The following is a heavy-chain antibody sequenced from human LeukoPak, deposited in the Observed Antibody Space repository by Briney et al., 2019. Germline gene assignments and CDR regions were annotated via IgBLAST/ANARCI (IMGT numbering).Heavy chain of an antibody. J-gene: IGHJ4*02. Sequence: ASVKVSCKASGYTFTSYGISWVRQAPGQGLEWMGWISAYNGNTNYAQKLQGRVTMTTDTSTSTAYMELRSLRSDDTAVCYGATENDYGDEDYWGQGTLVTVSS. CDR2: ISAYNGNT. V-gene: IGHV1-18*01. D-gene: IGHD4-17*01. CDR1: GYTFTSYG. CDR3: ATENDYGDEDY.